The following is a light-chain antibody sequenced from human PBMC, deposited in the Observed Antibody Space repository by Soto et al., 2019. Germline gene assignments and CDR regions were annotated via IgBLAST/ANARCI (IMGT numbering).Light chain of an antibody. CDR1: SSNIGAGYH. V-gene: IGLV1-40*01. CDR2: HNN. Sequence: QLVLTQPPSVSGALGQRVTISCTGSSSNIGAGYHVHWYQQLPGTAPKLLISHNNNRPSGVPDRFSGSKSDSSASLAITGLQAEDEADYYCQSYDSSLSGYVFGTGTKVTVL. J-gene: IGLJ1*01. CDR3: QSYDSSLSGYV.